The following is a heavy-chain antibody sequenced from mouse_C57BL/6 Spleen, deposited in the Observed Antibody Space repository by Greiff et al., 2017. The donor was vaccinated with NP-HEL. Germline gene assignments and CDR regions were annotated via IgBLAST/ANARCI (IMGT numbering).Heavy chain of an antibody. CDR3: ARATTVVAGVDY. CDR1: GYAFSSYW. CDR2: IYPGDGDT. J-gene: IGHJ2*01. Sequence: QVQLQQSGAELVKPGASVKISCKASGYAFSSYWMNWVKQRPGKGLEWIGQIYPGDGDTNYNGKFKGKATLTADKSSSTAYMQLSSLTSEDSAVYFCARATTVVAGVDYWGQGTTLTVSS. V-gene: IGHV1-80*01. D-gene: IGHD1-1*01.